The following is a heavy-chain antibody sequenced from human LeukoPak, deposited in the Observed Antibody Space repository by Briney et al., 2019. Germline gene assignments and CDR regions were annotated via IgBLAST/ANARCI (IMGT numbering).Heavy chain of an antibody. CDR3: AKVSTVSSLSSGYYPIDY. CDR1: GFTFSSYA. CDR2: ISGSGGST. D-gene: IGHD3-22*01. Sequence: AGGSLRLSCAASGFTFSSYAMSWVRQAPGKGLEWVSAISGSGGSTYYADSVKGRFTISRDNSKNTLYLQMNSLRAEDTAVYYCAKVSTVSSLSSGYYPIDYWGQGTLVTVSS. V-gene: IGHV3-23*01. J-gene: IGHJ4*02.